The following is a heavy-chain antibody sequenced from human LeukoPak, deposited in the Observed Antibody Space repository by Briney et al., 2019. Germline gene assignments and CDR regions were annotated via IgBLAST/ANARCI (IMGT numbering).Heavy chain of an antibody. D-gene: IGHD2-21*02. CDR2: ISGAGGNT. Sequence: GGSLRLSCAASGSTFSIFAMRWVRQAPGKGLEWVSAISGAGGNTYYSDSVKGRFTISRDNSKNTLHLQMNSLRAEDTAVYYCARSLAQCGRDCYSHWAYWGQGTLVTVSP. V-gene: IGHV3-23*01. J-gene: IGHJ4*02. CDR3: ARSLAQCGRDCYSHWAY. CDR1: GSTFSIFA.